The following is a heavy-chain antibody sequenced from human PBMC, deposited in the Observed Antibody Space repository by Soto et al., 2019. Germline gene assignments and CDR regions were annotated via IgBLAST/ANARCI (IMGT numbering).Heavy chain of an antibody. CDR1: GYSFTSYW. D-gene: IGHD3-3*01. CDR2: IDPSDSYT. CDR3: ARRKPYYDFWSGRPYYYYGMDV. Sequence: GASLKISCKGSGYSFTSYWISWVRQMPGKGLEWMGRIDPSDSYTNYSPSFQGHVTISADKSISTAYLQWSSLKASDTAMYYCARRKPYYDFWSGRPYYYYGMDVWGQGTTVTVSS. J-gene: IGHJ6*02. V-gene: IGHV5-10-1*01.